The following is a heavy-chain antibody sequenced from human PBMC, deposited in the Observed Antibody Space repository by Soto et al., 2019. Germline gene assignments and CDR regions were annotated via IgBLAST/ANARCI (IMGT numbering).Heavy chain of an antibody. D-gene: IGHD6-19*01. J-gene: IGHJ5*02. Sequence: EVQLVESGGGLVKPGGSLRLSCAASGFTFSSYSMNWVRQAPGKGLEWVSCISSSSSNKYYADSVKGRFTISRDNAKNSLYLQMNSLRAEDTAVYYCARDRGSSGWYAGGWFDPCGQGTLVTVSS. CDR2: ISSSSSNK. CDR1: GFTFSSYS. CDR3: ARDRGSSGWYAGGWFDP. V-gene: IGHV3-21*01.